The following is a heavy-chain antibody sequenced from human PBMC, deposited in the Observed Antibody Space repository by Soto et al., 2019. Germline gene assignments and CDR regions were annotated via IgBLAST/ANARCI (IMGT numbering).Heavy chain of an antibody. CDR1: GFAFNNYA. V-gene: IGHV3-30*18. CDR2: ISYDGSIK. D-gene: IGHD3-3*01. Sequence: PGGSLRLSCAASGFAFNNYAMRWVRQAPGKGLEWVAGISYDGSIKYYPDYVNGRFTISTDNYKNTLYMQMKSLRAEETAVYYCEKSFGVLTNFDYWGPGTLVT. CDR3: EKSFGVLTNFDY. J-gene: IGHJ4*02.